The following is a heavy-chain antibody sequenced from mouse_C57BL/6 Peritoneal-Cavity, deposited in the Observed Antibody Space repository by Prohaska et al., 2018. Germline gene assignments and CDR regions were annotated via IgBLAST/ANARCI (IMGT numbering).Heavy chain of an antibody. Sequence: EVKLEESGGGLVQPGGSMKLSCVASGFTFSNYWMNWVRQSPEKGLEWVAQIRLKSDNYETHYAESVKGRFTISREDSKSSVYLQMNNLRAEDTGIYYCTGPAAWFAYWGQGTLVTVSA. CDR2: IRLKSDNYET. J-gene: IGHJ3*01. CDR3: TGPAAWFAY. V-gene: IGHV6-3*01. CDR1: GFTFSNYW.